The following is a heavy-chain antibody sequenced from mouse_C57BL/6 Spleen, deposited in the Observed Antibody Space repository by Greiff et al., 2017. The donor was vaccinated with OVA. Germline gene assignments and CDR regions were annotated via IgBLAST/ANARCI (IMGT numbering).Heavy chain of an antibody. Sequence: VQLQESGAELVRPGASVKLSCKASGYTFTDYYINWVKQRPGQGLEWIARIYPGSGNTYYNEKFKGKVTLTAENSSSTAYMQLSSLTSEDYAVNFCARSGSNYSFAYWGQGTLVTVSA. CDR2: IYPGSGNT. D-gene: IGHD2-5*01. V-gene: IGHV1-76*01. CDR3: ARSGSNYSFAY. CDR1: GYTFTDYY. J-gene: IGHJ3*01.